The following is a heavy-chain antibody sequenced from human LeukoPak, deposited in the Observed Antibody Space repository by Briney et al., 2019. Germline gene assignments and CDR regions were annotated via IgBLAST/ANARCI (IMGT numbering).Heavy chain of an antibody. CDR2: IKQDGSEK. Sequence: GGSLRPSCAASGFTFNGYWMSWVRQPPGKGLEWVANIKQDGSEKYYVDSVKGRFTISRDNAKNSLYLQMNSLRAEDTAIYYCAREDSSGLDYWGQGTLVTVSS. V-gene: IGHV3-7*01. J-gene: IGHJ4*02. CDR3: AREDSSGLDY. D-gene: IGHD6-19*01. CDR1: GFTFNGYW.